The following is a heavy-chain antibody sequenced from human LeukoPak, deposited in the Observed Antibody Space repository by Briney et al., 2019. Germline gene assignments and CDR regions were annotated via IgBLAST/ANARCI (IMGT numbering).Heavy chain of an antibody. CDR1: GFTFSDYY. CDR3: AKGDYDSSGYPRWVVWGGERRQDAFDI. V-gene: IGHV3-11*01. CDR2: ISSSGSTI. Sequence: GGSLRLSCAASGFTFSDYYMSWIRQAPGKGLEWVSYISSSGSTIYYADPVKGRFTISRDNAKNTLYLQMNSLRAEDTAVYYCAKGDYDSSGYPRWVVWGGERRQDAFDIWGQGTMVTVSS. D-gene: IGHD3-22*01. J-gene: IGHJ3*02.